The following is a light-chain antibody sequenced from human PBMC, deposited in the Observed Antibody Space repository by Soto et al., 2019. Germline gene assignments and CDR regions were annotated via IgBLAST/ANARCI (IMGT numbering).Light chain of an antibody. CDR2: QAS. V-gene: IGKV1-5*03. CDR3: QHYDSYPIT. J-gene: IGKJ5*01. Sequence: DIPMTQSPSTLSASVGDRVTISCRASQTIVGWLAWYQHKPGRAPKLLIYQASTLEIGVPSRFSGSGSGTEFTLTISSLQPDDSATYYCQHYDSYPITFGQGTRLEIK. CDR1: QTIVGW.